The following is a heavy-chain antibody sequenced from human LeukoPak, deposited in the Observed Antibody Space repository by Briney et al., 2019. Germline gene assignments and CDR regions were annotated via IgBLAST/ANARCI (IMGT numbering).Heavy chain of an antibody. CDR1: GYTFTSYG. V-gene: IGHV1-18*01. CDR3: ARAPEAYYFDY. D-gene: IGHD1-14*01. CDR2: ISAYNGNT. J-gene: IGHJ4*02. Sequence: ASVTVSCKASGYTFTSYGISWVRQAPGQGLEWMGWISAYNGNTNCAQKLQGRVTMTTDTSTSTAYMELRSLRSDDTAVYYCARAPEAYYFDYWGQGTLVTVSS.